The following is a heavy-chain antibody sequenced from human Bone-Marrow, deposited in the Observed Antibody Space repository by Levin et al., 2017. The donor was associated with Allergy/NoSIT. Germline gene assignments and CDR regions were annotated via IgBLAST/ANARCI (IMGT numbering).Heavy chain of an antibody. CDR2: ISRSSSTI. CDR1: GFTFSRYS. Sequence: GESLKISCAASGFTFSRYSMNWVRQAPGRGLEWVSYISRSSSTISYADSVKVRFTISRDNAKNSLYLQMNSLRDEDTAVYYCARPDCSGTSCYYFFDSWGQGTLVTVSS. V-gene: IGHV3-48*02. CDR3: ARPDCSGTSCYYFFDS. D-gene: IGHD2-2*01. J-gene: IGHJ4*02.